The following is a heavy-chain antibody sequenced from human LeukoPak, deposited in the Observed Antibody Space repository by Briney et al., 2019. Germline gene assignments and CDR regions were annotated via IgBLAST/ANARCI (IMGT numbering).Heavy chain of an antibody. Sequence: PSETLSLTCTVSGGSISSYYWSWIRQPPGEGLEWIGYIYYSGSTNYNPSLKSRVTISVDTSKNQFSLKLSSVTAADTAVYYCARVRYCSGGSCSVRKYNWFDPWGQGTLVTVSS. J-gene: IGHJ5*02. V-gene: IGHV4-59*01. D-gene: IGHD2-15*01. CDR2: IYYSGST. CDR3: ARVRYCSGGSCSVRKYNWFDP. CDR1: GGSISSYY.